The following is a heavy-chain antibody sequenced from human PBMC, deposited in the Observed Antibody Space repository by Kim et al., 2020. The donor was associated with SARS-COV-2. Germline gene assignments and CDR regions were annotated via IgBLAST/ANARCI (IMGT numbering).Heavy chain of an antibody. J-gene: IGHJ4*02. Sequence: GGSLRLSCAASGFTFGDYAMHWVRQAPGKGLEWVSGISWNSGSIGYADSVKGRFTISRDNAKNSLYLQMNSLRAEDTALYYCAKGPYIVVVPAFDYWGQGTLVTVSS. CDR1: GFTFGDYA. V-gene: IGHV3-9*01. CDR3: AKGPYIVVVPAFDY. D-gene: IGHD2-2*01. CDR2: ISWNSGSI.